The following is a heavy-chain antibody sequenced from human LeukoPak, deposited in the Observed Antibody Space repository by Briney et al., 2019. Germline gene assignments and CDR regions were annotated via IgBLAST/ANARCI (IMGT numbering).Heavy chain of an antibody. CDR1: GGSISSGGYY. D-gene: IGHD6-19*01. Sequence: SETLSLTCTVSGGSISSGGYYWSWIRQPPGKGLEWIGYIYHSGSTYYNPSLKSRVTISVDRSKNQFSLKLSPVTAADTAVYYCARASSGWYVRPYFDYWGQGTQVTVSS. J-gene: IGHJ4*02. CDR2: IYHSGST. CDR3: ARASSGWYVRPYFDY. V-gene: IGHV4-30-2*01.